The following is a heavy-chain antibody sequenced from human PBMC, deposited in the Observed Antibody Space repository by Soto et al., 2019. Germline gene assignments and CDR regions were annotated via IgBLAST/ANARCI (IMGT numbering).Heavy chain of an antibody. CDR1: GYTFTSYD. Sequence: GASVKVSCKASGYTFTSYDINWVRQATGQGLEWMGWMNPNSGNTGYAQKFQGRVTMTRNTSKNQFSLKLSSVTAADTAVYYCARHRFVVVPVMGFDPWGQGTLVTVSS. CDR2: MNPNSGNT. D-gene: IGHD2-2*01. J-gene: IGHJ5*02. V-gene: IGHV1-8*01. CDR3: ARHRFVVVPVMGFDP.